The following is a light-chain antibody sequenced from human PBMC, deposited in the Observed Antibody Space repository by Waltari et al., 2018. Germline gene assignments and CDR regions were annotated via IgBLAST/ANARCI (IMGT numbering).Light chain of an antibody. CDR2: AAS. Sequence: DIQMTQSPSSLSASVGDTVTITCRASHNITRYLLWYQQKPGKAPKPLIYAASSLQSGVPSRFSASGSGTDFTLTISSLQPEDFASYHCQQSYNTPLTFGGGTRVYIK. J-gene: IGKJ4*01. CDR1: HNITRY. CDR3: QQSYNTPLT. V-gene: IGKV1-39*01.